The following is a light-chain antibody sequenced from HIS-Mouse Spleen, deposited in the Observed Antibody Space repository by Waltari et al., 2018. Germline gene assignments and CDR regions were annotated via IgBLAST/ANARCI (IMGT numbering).Light chain of an antibody. J-gene: IGLJ2*01. CDR3: QSADSSGTYQDVV. CDR2: KDS. V-gene: IGLV3-25*03. CDR1: ALPKQY. Sequence: SYELTQPPSVSVSPGQTARITCSGDALPKQYAYWYQQKPGKAPVLVKYKDSERPSGIPERFSGSSSGTTVTLTISGVQAEDEADYYCQSADSSGTYQDVVFGGGTKLTVL.